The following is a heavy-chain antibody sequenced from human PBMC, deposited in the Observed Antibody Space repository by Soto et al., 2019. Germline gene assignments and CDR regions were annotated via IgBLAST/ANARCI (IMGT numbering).Heavy chain of an antibody. CDR1: GDSVSSNSAA. D-gene: IGHD3-9*01. CDR2: TYYRSKWYN. J-gene: IGHJ6*02. Sequence: SQTLSLTCAISGDSVSSNSAAWNWIRQSPSRGLEWLGRTYYRSKWYNDYAVSVKSRITINPDTSKNQFSLQLNSVTPEDTAVHYCARDSSPYYDILTGYYKGYGMDVWGQGTTVTVSS. V-gene: IGHV6-1*01. CDR3: ARDSSPYYDILTGYYKGYGMDV.